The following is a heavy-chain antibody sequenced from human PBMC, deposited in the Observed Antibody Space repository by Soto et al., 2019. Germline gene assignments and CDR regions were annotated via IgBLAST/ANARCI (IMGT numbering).Heavy chain of an antibody. CDR3: ARDRRNSPQYFDY. CDR2: VYDSGIT. J-gene: IGHJ4*02. V-gene: IGHV4-30-4*02. Sequence: SDTLSLTCTVSGGSISSDEYYWSWIRQPPGEGLEWIGYVYDSGITSYNPSLNSRLTISIDTSKNQFSLTLTSWSAADTAVYYCARDRRNSPQYFDYWGQGTLVTVSS. CDR1: GGSISSDEYY.